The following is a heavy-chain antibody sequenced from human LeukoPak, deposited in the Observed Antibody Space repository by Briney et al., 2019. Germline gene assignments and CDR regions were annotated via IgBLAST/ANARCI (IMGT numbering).Heavy chain of an antibody. Sequence: ASVKVSCKASGYTFITYGISWVRQAPGQGPEWMGWIFTSTGNTDYSQKFQGRVVLTTNTSTSTAYMELSSLRSEDTAVYYCARGPSTLDAFDIWGQGTMVTVSS. V-gene: IGHV1-18*01. CDR3: ARGPSTLDAFDI. J-gene: IGHJ3*02. CDR2: IFTSTGNT. CDR1: GYTFITYG. D-gene: IGHD2/OR15-2a*01.